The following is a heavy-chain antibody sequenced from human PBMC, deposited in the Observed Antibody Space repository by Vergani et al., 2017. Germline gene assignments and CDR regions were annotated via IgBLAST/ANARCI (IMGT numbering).Heavy chain of an antibody. V-gene: IGHV1-18*01. Sequence: QVQLVQSGPEVKKPGASVKVSCKASGYTFTSYGISWVRQAPGQGLEWMGWISVYNGNVNSAQKLQDRVTMTTDTSTSTAYMELRSLRSDDTAVYYCARDAEVVPAAIRTSYYCYGLDVWGQGTTVTVSS. CDR1: GYTFTSYG. D-gene: IGHD2-2*02. CDR2: ISVYNGNV. CDR3: ARDAEVVPAAIRTSYYCYGLDV. J-gene: IGHJ6*02.